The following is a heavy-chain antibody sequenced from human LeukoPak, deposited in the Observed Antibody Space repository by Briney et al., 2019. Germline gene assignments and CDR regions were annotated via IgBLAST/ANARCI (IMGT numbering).Heavy chain of an antibody. CDR1: GGSITSGRYF. Sequence: PSETLSLTCTVSGGSITSGRYFWSWIRQPAGKGLEWIGRIYNSDTTSYTPSLKSRVTMSIDTSKNQFSLKVSSVTAADTAVYYCVRDGQRGSFGDAFDIWGLGTMVIVSS. CDR2: IYNSDTT. D-gene: IGHD1-1*01. J-gene: IGHJ3*02. V-gene: IGHV4-61*02. CDR3: VRDGQRGSFGDAFDI.